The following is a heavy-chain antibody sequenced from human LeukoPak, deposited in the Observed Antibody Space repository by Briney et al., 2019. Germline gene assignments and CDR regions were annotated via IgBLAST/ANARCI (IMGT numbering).Heavy chain of an antibody. CDR3: AKGRRGFYDSSGYFYIFDY. D-gene: IGHD3-22*01. CDR2: INAGGSYT. CDR1: GGTTDDYG. J-gene: IGHJ4*02. Sequence: GGSLRLSCAASGGTTDDYGMSWVRQAPGKGVEWFSSINAGGSYTYYADSVKGRFTISRDNSKNTLYLQMNSLRAEDRAVYYCAKGRRGFYDSSGYFYIFDYWGQGTLVTVSS. V-gene: IGHV3-23*01.